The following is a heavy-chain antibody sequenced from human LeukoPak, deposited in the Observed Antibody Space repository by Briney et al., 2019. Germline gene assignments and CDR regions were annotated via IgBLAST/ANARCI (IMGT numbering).Heavy chain of an antibody. CDR3: ARGDYDFWSGYFDY. D-gene: IGHD3-3*01. CDR2: ISAYNGNT. Sequence: ASVKISCKASGYTFTSYGISWVRQAPGQGLEWMGWISAYNGNTNYAQKLQGRVTMTTDTSTSTAYMELRSLRSDDTAVYYCARGDYDFWSGYFDYWGQGTLVTVSS. CDR1: GYTFTSYG. J-gene: IGHJ4*02. V-gene: IGHV1-18*01.